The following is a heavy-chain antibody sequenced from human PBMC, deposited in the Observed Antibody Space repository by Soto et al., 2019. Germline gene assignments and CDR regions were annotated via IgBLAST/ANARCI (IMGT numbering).Heavy chain of an antibody. CDR1: GGTFSSYA. CDR2: IIPIFGTA. J-gene: IGHJ4*02. D-gene: IGHD2-2*01. CDR3: ARNLFSSTSCYDY. Sequence: ASVKVSCKASGGTFSSYAISWVRQAPGQGLEWMGGIIPIFGTANYAHKFQGRVTITADESTITAYMELSSLRSEDTVVYYCARNLFSSTSCYDYWGQGTLVTVSS. V-gene: IGHV1-69*13.